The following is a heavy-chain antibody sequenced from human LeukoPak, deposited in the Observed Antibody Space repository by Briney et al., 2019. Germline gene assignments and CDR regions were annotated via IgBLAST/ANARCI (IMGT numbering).Heavy chain of an antibody. Sequence: GGSLRLSCAASGFTFSSYWMHWVRQAPGKGLVWVSRINTDGSSTSYADSVKGRFTISRDNAKNTLYLQMNSLRAEDTAVYYCAREGSITIFGVANNWFDPWGQGTLVTVSS. CDR1: GFTFSSYW. D-gene: IGHD3-3*01. V-gene: IGHV3-74*01. CDR3: AREGSITIFGVANNWFDP. J-gene: IGHJ5*02. CDR2: INTDGSST.